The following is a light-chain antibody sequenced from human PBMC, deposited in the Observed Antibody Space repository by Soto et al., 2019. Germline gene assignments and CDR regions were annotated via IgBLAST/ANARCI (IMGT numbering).Light chain of an antibody. J-gene: IGKJ5*01. CDR3: QQYKNWPPIT. V-gene: IGKV3-15*01. Sequence: EIVMTQSPATLSVSPGERATLSCRASQSVNNNLAWYQQKPGQAPRLLIYGASTRATGIPARFSGSGSGTEFTLTISSLQSEDFAVYYCQQYKNWPPITFGQGTLLEIK. CDR2: GAS. CDR1: QSVNNN.